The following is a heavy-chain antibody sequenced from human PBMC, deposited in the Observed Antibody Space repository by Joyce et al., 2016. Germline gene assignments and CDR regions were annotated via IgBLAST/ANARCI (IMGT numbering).Heavy chain of an antibody. J-gene: IGHJ4*02. Sequence: QVQLVQSGAEVKKPGASVKVSCKASGYTFIDYYMHWVRQAPGRGLEWMGWINPNSGGTNDAQNFQGRVTMTRDTSISTVYMELSRLRSDDTAVYYCARDPGDGYNYSFDYWGQGTLVTVSS. CDR3: ARDPGDGYNYSFDY. V-gene: IGHV1-2*02. CDR2: INPNSGGT. D-gene: IGHD5-24*01. CDR1: GYTFIDYY.